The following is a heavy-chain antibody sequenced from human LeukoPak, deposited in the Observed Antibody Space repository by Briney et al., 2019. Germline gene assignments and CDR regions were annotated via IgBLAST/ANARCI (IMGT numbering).Heavy chain of an antibody. CDR1: GFTFSGHW. CDR2: DGSGT. V-gene: IGHV3-74*01. CDR3: YSCDY. J-gene: IGHJ4*02. Sequence: GGSLRLSCAVSGFTFSGHWMFWVRQAPGKGLEWVSSDGSGTGYTDSVKGRFTISRDNARNTLYLQMNSLRAEDTAVYYWYSCDYWGQGTLVTVSS.